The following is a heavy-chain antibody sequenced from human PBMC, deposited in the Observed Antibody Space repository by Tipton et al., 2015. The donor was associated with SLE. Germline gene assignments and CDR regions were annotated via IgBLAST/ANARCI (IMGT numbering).Heavy chain of an antibody. J-gene: IGHJ5*02. CDR1: GFTFSSYW. CDR2: ISGSGGST. Sequence: SLRLSCAASGFTFSSYWMSWVRQAPGKGLEWVSAISGSGGSTYYADSVKGRFTISRDNSKSTLYLQMNSLRAEDMALYYCAKGSSAGTVLYNWFDPWGQGTLVTVSS. D-gene: IGHD6-13*01. V-gene: IGHV3-23*01. CDR3: AKGSSAGTVLYNWFDP.